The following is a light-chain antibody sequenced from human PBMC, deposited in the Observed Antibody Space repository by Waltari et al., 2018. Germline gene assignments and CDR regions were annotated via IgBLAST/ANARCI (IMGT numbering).Light chain of an antibody. J-gene: IGKJ2*01. V-gene: IGKV1-17*01. CDR2: TAS. CDR3: LQHNSLPYT. CDR1: QAINTY. Sequence: DIKMTQCPSSLSASAGDRVTITCRASQAINTYLNWYQQKPGTAPKRLIFTASSLESGVPSRFSGSGSGTDFTLTISSLQPEDFGSYYCLQHNSLPYTFGQGTKVEI.